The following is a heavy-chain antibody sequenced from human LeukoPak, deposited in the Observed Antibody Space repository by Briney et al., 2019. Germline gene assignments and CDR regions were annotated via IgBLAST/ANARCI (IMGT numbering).Heavy chain of an antibody. CDR3: ALSASDYYDPTN. CDR1: GFTFSRYS. Sequence: GGSLRLSCVASGFTFSRYSMNWVRQDPGKGLEWISHIRSSGTTMYYADSVKGRFTISRDNAKNSLFLQMNSLRDEDTAVYYCALSASDYYDPTNWGQGTLVTVS. J-gene: IGHJ4*02. V-gene: IGHV3-48*02. D-gene: IGHD3-16*01. CDR2: IRSSGTTM.